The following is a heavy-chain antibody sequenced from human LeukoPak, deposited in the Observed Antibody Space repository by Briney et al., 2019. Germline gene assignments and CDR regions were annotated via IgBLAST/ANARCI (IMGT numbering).Heavy chain of an antibody. D-gene: IGHD3-10*01. J-gene: IGHJ4*02. V-gene: IGHV3-7*01. Sequence: GGSLRLSCAPSGFSFTTYWMSWVRQAPGKGLEWVANIKQGGTEKYYVDSVKGRFTISRDNAKNSLYLQMNSLRVEDTAVYYCAKVAKYYYGSETYYFFEHWGQGTPVTASS. CDR3: AKVAKYYYGSETYYFFEH. CDR1: GFSFTTYW. CDR2: IKQGGTEK.